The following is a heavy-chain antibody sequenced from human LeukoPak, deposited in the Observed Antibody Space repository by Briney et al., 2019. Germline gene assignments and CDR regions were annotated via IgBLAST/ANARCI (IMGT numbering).Heavy chain of an antibody. Sequence: GGSLRLSCAASGFTFSSYAMSWVRQAPGKGLEWMAVISYDGSNKYYADSVKGRFSISRDNSKNTLYLQMNSLRAEDTAVYYCARDFYGYGDYWGQGTLVTVSS. V-gene: IGHV3-30-3*01. CDR3: ARDFYGYGDY. J-gene: IGHJ4*02. D-gene: IGHD5-12*01. CDR1: GFTFSSYA. CDR2: ISYDGSNK.